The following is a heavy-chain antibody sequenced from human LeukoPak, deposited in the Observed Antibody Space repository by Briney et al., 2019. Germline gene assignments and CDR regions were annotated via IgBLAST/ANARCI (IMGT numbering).Heavy chain of an antibody. CDR3: ARWVGAQQLGTGLWFDP. V-gene: IGHV4-59*08. CDR1: GGSISSYY. D-gene: IGHD6-13*01. CDR2: IYYSGST. J-gene: IGHJ5*02. Sequence: SETLSLTCTVSGGSISSYYWSCIRQPPGKGLEGLGYIYYSGSTNYNPSLKSRATISVDTSNNQLSLKLSSVTAADTAVYYCARWVGAQQLGTGLWFDPRGQGTLVTVSS.